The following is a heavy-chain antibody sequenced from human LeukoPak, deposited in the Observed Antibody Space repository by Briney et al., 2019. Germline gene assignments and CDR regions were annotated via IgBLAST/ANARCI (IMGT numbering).Heavy chain of an antibody. V-gene: IGHV1-69*01. J-gene: IGHJ3*02. CDR3: ARSEVAPFDI. D-gene: IGHD2-15*01. Sequence: ASVKVSCKASGYTFSSYGISWVRQAPGQGLEWMGGIIPIFGTANYAQKFQGRVTITADESTSTAYMELSSLRSEDTAVYYCARSEVAPFDIWGQGTMVTVSS. CDR1: GYTFSSYG. CDR2: IIPIFGTA.